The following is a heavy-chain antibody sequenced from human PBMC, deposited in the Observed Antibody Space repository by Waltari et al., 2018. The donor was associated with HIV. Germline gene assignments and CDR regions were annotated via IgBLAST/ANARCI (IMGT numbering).Heavy chain of an antibody. CDR3: AKEGTAMVRGVIITGYYGMDV. J-gene: IGHJ6*02. CDR1: GFTFDDYA. Sequence: EVQLVESGGGLVQPGRSLRLSCAASGFTFDDYAMHWVRQAPGKGLEWVSGISWNSGSIGYADSVKGRFTISRDNAKNSLYLQMNSLRAEDTALYYCAKEGTAMVRGVIITGYYGMDVWGQGTTVTVSS. V-gene: IGHV3-9*01. D-gene: IGHD3-10*01. CDR2: ISWNSGSI.